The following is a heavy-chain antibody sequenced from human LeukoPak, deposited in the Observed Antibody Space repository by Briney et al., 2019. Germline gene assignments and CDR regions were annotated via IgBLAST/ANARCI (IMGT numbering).Heavy chain of an antibody. CDR1: GFTFSNYY. D-gene: IGHD7-27*01. V-gene: IGHV3-11*05. CDR3: AREANWASL. Sequence: PGGSLRLSCTASGFTFSNYYMNWVRQAPGKGLEWLAYIGSSRRFRNHADSVKGRFTISRDNAKNTLYLEINSLRVEDTAVYYCAREANWASLWGKGNQVPVSS. J-gene: IGHJ4*02. CDR2: IGSSRRFR.